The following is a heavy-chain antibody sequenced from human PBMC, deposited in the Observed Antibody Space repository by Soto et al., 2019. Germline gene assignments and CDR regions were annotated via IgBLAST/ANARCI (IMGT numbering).Heavy chain of an antibody. J-gene: IGHJ6*03. Sequence: PGGSLRLSCAAPGFTLSGYAMDWVRQAPGKGLEYVSVISSNGVGTYYANSVQGRFTISRDNSKNTVYLQMGSLRPEDMAVYYCARRARPDFYYMDVWGKGTTVTVSS. CDR3: ARRARPDFYYMDV. V-gene: IGHV3-64*01. CDR2: ISSNGVGT. CDR1: GFTLSGYA. D-gene: IGHD6-6*01.